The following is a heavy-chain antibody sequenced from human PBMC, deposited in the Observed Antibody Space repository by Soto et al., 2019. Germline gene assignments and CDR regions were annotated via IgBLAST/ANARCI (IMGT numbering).Heavy chain of an antibody. J-gene: IGHJ6*02. CDR1: GFTFGDYA. Sequence: GGSLSLSCTASGFTFGDYAMSWFRQAPGKGLEWVGFIRSKAYGGTTEYAASVKGRFTISRDDSKSIAYLQMNSLKTEDTAVYYCTSSPDYYDSSGYYYQYYYYYGMDVWGQGTTVTVSS. CDR2: IRSKAYGGTT. V-gene: IGHV3-49*03. CDR3: TSSPDYYDSSGYYYQYYYYYGMDV. D-gene: IGHD3-22*01.